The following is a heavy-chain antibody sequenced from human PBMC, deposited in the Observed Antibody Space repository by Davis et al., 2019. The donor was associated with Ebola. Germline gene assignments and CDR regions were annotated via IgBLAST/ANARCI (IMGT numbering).Heavy chain of an antibody. CDR3: ARERYGTTWDYYYYGMDV. CDR1: GGSISSYY. D-gene: IGHD1-7*01. V-gene: IGHV4-59*01. J-gene: IGHJ6*02. Sequence: MPSETLSLTCTVSGGSISSYYWSWIRQPPGKGLEWIGYIYYSGSTNYNPSLKSRVTISVDTSKNQFSLKLSSVTAADTAVYYCARERYGTTWDYYYYGMDVWGQGTTVTVSS. CDR2: IYYSGST.